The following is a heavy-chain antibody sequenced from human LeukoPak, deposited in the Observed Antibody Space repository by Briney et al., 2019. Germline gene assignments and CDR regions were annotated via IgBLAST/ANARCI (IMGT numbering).Heavy chain of an antibody. D-gene: IGHD3-3*01. CDR2: ISGSGGST. V-gene: IGHV3-23*01. Sequence: GGSLRLSCAASGFTFSSYAMSWVRQAPGKGLEWVSAISGSGGSTYYADSVKGRFTISRDNSKNTLYLQMNSLRAEDTAVYYCAKDYDFWSGYQGDYFDYWGQGTLVTVSS. CDR1: GFTFSSYA. CDR3: AKDYDFWSGYQGDYFDY. J-gene: IGHJ4*02.